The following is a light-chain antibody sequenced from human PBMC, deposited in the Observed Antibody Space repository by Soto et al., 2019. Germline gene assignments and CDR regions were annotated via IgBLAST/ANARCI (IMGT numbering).Light chain of an antibody. CDR3: QQDKSYSN. J-gene: IGKJ2*01. V-gene: IGKV1-5*03. CDR1: QTISSF. CDR2: KAS. Sequence: DIQMTQSPSTLSASVGDRVTITCRASQTISSFLAWYQQKPGKAPKLLIYKASSLESGVPSKFSGSGSETECTLTISSLQPDDFATYYCQQDKSYSNFGQGTKLEIK.